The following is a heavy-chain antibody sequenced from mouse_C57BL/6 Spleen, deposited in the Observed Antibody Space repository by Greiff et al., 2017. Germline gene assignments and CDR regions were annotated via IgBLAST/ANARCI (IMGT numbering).Heavy chain of an antibody. CDR2: FDPSDSYT. CDR3: ARSGYYGSSPYWYFDV. Sequence: QVQLQQPGAELVMPGASVKLSCKASGYTFTSYWMHWVKQRPGQGLEWIGEFDPSDSYTNYNQKFKGKSTLTVDKSSSTAYMQLSRLTSEDSAVYYCARSGYYGSSPYWYFDVWGTGTTGTGSS. CDR1: GYTFTSYW. D-gene: IGHD1-1*01. V-gene: IGHV1-69*01. J-gene: IGHJ1*03.